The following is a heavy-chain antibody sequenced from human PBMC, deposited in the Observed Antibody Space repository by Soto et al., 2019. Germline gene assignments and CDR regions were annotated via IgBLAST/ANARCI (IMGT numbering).Heavy chain of an antibody. Sequence: SVTLSLTCTVSGDSVTSGDYYWSWIRQPPGKGLEWLGYISFSGSPTYNPSLKSRVTISIDTPQNQFSLSLSSVTAAEAAIYYWARLTPTSILDGLDKWGHGSRVTV. V-gene: IGHV4-61*08. CDR1: GDSVTSGDYY. D-gene: IGHD2-15*01. J-gene: IGHJ3*02. CDR2: ISFSGSP. CDR3: ARLTPTSILDGLDK.